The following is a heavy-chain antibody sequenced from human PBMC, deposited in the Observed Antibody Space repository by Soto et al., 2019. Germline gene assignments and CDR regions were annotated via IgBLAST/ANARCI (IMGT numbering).Heavy chain of an antibody. J-gene: IGHJ4*02. Sequence: QVQLVQSGAEVKKPGSSVKVSCKASGGTFSSYAINWVRQAPGQGLEWMGGIIPIFGTANYAQKFQGRVTITADESTSTAYMELSSLRSEDTAVYYCARGRGATYYYHSSGYPSDYWGQGTLVTVSS. CDR1: GGTFSSYA. D-gene: IGHD3-22*01. CDR3: ARGRGATYYYHSSGYPSDY. V-gene: IGHV1-69*01. CDR2: IIPIFGTA.